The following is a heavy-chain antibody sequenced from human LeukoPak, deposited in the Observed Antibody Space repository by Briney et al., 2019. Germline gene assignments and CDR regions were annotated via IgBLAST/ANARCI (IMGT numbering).Heavy chain of an antibody. D-gene: IGHD3-22*01. Sequence: SVKVSCRASGGTFSSYAISWVRRAPGQGLEWMGGIIPIFGTANYAQKLQGRVTMTTDTSTSTAYMELRSLRSDDTAVYYCARDSPISGYYDSSGNQIDYWGQGTLVTVSS. CDR2: IIPIFGTA. CDR1: GGTFSSYA. CDR3: ARDSPISGYYDSSGNQIDY. J-gene: IGHJ4*02. V-gene: IGHV1-69*05.